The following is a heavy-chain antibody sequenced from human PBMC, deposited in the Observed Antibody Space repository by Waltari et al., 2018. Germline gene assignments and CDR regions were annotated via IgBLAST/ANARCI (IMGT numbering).Heavy chain of an antibody. Sequence: EVQLLESGGGLAQPGGSLRLSCAASGFTFGTCTMSWVRQAPGKGLERVSGITGSGDATYYADSVKGRFTISRDNSKNTLYLQMNNLRAEDTAVYYCAKSPKVATIFDYWGQGTLVTVS. CDR2: ITGSGDAT. CDR1: GFTFGTCT. J-gene: IGHJ4*02. V-gene: IGHV3-23*01. CDR3: AKSPKVATIFDY. D-gene: IGHD5-12*01.